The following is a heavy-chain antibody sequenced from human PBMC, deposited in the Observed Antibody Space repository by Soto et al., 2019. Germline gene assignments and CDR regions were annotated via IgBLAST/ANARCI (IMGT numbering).Heavy chain of an antibody. J-gene: IGHJ2*01. V-gene: IGHV3-33*01. Sequence: QVQLVESGGGVVQPGRSLRLSCAASGFTFSSYGMHWVRQAPSKGLEWVAVIWYDGSNKYYADSVKGRFTISRDNSKNTLYLQMNSLRAEVTAVYYCARVENYWYFDLWGRGTLVTVSS. CDR2: IWYDGSNK. CDR1: GFTFSSYG. CDR3: ARVENYWYFDL.